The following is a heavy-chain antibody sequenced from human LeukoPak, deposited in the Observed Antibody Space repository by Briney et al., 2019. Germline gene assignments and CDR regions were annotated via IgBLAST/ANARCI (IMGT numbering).Heavy chain of an antibody. CDR1: GFTFDDYA. V-gene: IGHV3-9*01. J-gene: IGHJ4*02. D-gene: IGHD3-10*01. CDR2: ISWNSGNI. CDR3: AKDFYGSGSYYVDY. Sequence: PGGSLRLSCAASGFTFDDYAMHWVRQVPGKGLEWVSSISWNSGNIGYADSVKGRFTISRDNAKNSLYLQMISLRAEDTALYYCAKDFYGSGSYYVDYWGQGTLVTVSS.